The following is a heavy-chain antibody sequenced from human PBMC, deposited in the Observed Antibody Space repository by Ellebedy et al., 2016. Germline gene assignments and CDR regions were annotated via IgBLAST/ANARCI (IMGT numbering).Heavy chain of an antibody. CDR2: INHSGST. D-gene: IGHD3-22*01. J-gene: IGHJ5*02. V-gene: IGHV4-34*01. Sequence: SETLSLXCAVYGGSFSGYYWSWIRQPPGKGLEWIGEINHSGSTNYNPSLKSRVTISVDTSKNQFSLKLSSVTAADTAVYYCARALPTMIVVSWGQGTLVTVSS. CDR1: GGSFSGYY. CDR3: ARALPTMIVVS.